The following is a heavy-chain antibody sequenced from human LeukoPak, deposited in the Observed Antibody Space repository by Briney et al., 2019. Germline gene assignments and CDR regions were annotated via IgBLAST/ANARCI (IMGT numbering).Heavy chain of an antibody. D-gene: IGHD4-17*01. CDR3: AKDYLIYGVNYDNMDV. Sequence: PGGSLRLSCTASGFSVSTYPMAWVRQAPGKGLQWVSTITASGTDTFYADSVKGRFTISRDNAKNSLYLQMNSLRAEDTALYYCAKDYLIYGVNYDNMDVWGKGTTVTVSS. CDR2: ITASGTDT. CDR1: GFSVSTYP. V-gene: IGHV3-23*01. J-gene: IGHJ6*03.